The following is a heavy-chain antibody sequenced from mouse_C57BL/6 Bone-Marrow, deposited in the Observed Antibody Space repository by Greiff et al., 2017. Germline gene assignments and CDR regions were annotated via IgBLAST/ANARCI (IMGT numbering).Heavy chain of an antibody. CDR3: TRGDSSGYDYFDY. CDR1: GYTFTDYE. Sequence: VQLQQSGAELVRPGASVTLSCKASGYTFTDYEMHWVKQTPVHGLEWIGAIGPETGGTAYNQKFKGKAILTADKSSSTAYMELRSLTSEDSAVYYCTRGDSSGYDYFDYWGQGTTLTVSS. D-gene: IGHD3-2*02. J-gene: IGHJ2*01. V-gene: IGHV1-15*01. CDR2: IGPETGGT.